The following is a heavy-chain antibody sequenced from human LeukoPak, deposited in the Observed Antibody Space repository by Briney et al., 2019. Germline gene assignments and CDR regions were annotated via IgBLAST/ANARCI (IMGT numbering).Heavy chain of an antibody. CDR3: AKGGDSSSWTSYFQH. CDR2: ISGSGGST. Sequence: GGSLRLSCAASGFTFSNAWMSWVRQAPGKGLEWVSAISGSGGSTYYADSVKGRFTISRDNSKNTLYLQMNSLRAEDTAVYYCAKGGDSSSWTSYFQHWGQGTLVTVSS. J-gene: IGHJ1*01. CDR1: GFTFSNAW. V-gene: IGHV3-23*01. D-gene: IGHD6-13*01.